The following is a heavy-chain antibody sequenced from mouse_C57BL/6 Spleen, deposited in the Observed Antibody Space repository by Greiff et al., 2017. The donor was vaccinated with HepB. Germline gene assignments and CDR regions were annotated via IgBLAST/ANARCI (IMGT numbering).Heavy chain of an antibody. D-gene: IGHD2-5*01. Sequence: EVQLVESGPGLAKPSQSLSLTCSVTGYSITSDYWNWIRKFPGNKLEYMGYISYSRSTYYNPSLKSRISITRDTSKNQYYLQLNSVTTEDTATYYCARGSNYGGYWYFDVWGTGTTVTVSS. CDR2: ISYSRST. V-gene: IGHV3-8*01. CDR1: GYSITSDY. CDR3: ARGSNYGGYWYFDV. J-gene: IGHJ1*03.